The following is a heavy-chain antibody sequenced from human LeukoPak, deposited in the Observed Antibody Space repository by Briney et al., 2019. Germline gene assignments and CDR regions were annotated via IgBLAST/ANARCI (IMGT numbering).Heavy chain of an antibody. CDR2: ISAYNGNT. CDR3: ARRIAAAGITWFDP. CDR1: GYTFTSYG. J-gene: IGHJ5*02. Sequence: ASVKVSCKASGYTFTSYGISWVRQAPGQGLEWMGWISAYNGNTNYAQKFQGRVTMTRNTSISTAYMELSSLRSEDTAVYYCARRIAAAGITWFDPWGQGTLVTVSS. V-gene: IGHV1-18*01. D-gene: IGHD6-13*01.